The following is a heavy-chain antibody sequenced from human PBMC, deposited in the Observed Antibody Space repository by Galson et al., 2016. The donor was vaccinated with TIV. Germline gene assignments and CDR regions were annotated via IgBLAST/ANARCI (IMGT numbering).Heavy chain of an antibody. D-gene: IGHD3-3*01. Sequence: SVKVSCKASGYSFTVYRVHWVRQAPGQGLEWMGWIHPQNGGANYAQKFQGRVTLTRDTSISTVYMELRRLKSDDTAVYFCTRGGVGAYTFGAFDIWGQGTMVTVSS. CDR2: IHPQNGGA. V-gene: IGHV1-2*02. CDR1: GYSFTVYR. J-gene: IGHJ3*02. CDR3: TRGGVGAYTFGAFDI.